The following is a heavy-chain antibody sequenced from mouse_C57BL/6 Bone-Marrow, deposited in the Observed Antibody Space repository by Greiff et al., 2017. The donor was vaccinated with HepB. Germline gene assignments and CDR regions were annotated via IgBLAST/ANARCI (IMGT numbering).Heavy chain of an antibody. D-gene: IGHD1-1*01. CDR3: ASPYYYGRLGYFDV. CDR2: INPNYGTT. Sequence: VQLQQSGPELVKPGASVKISCKASGYSFTDYNMNWVKQSNGKSLEWIGVINPNYGTTSYNQKFKGKATLTVDKSSSTAYMPLNSLTSEDSAVYYCASPYYYGRLGYFDVWGTGTTVTVSS. V-gene: IGHV1-39*01. J-gene: IGHJ1*03. CDR1: GYSFTDYN.